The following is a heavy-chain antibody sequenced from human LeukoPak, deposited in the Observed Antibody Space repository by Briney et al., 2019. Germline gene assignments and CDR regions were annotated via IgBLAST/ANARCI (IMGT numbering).Heavy chain of an antibody. CDR2: ISYDGSNK. CDR3: ARDRAVTYDFWSGPLFDP. Sequence: GGSLRLSCAASGFTFSSYAMHWVRQAPGKGLEWVAVISYDGSNKYYADSVKGRFTISRDNSKNTLYLQMNSLRAEDTAVYYCARDRAVTYDFWSGPLFDPWGQGTLVTVSS. D-gene: IGHD3-3*01. J-gene: IGHJ5*02. CDR1: GFTFSSYA. V-gene: IGHV3-30-3*01.